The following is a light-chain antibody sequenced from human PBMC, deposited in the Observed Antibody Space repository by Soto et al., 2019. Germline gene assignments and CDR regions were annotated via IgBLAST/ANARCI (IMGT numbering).Light chain of an antibody. CDR1: QSVSSY. V-gene: IGKV3-11*01. CDR3: QPRSNWLFT. CDR2: DAS. Sequence: EIVLTQSPATLSLSPGERATLSCRASQSVSSYLAWYQHKPGQAPRLLISDASNRATGIPARFSGSGSGTDFTLTISTLEPEDFAVYYCQPRSNWLFTFGPGTRVDL. J-gene: IGKJ3*01.